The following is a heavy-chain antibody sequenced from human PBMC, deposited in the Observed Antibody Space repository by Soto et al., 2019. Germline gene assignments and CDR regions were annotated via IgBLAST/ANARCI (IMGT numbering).Heavy chain of an antibody. CDR2: IRSKAYGGTT. J-gene: IGHJ4*02. Sequence: GGSLRLSCTASGFTFGDYAMSWFRQAPGKGLEWVGFIRSKAYGGTTEYAASVKGRFTISRDDSKSIAYLQMNSLKTEDTAVYYCTRDDYVWGSYRQPFDYWGQGTLVTVSS. CDR1: GFTFGDYA. CDR3: TRDDYVWGSYRQPFDY. D-gene: IGHD3-16*02. V-gene: IGHV3-49*03.